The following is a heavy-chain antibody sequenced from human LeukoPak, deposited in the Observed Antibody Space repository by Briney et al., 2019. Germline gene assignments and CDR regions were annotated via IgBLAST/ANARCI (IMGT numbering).Heavy chain of an antibody. CDR1: GFTFSSYV. D-gene: IGHD3-16*01. CDR2: ISGSGDT. J-gene: IGHJ4*02. CDR3: AKDKDLSLGDDRQY. V-gene: IGHV3-23*01. Sequence: PGGSLRLSCTASGFTFSSYVMTWVRQAPGKGVEWVSGISGSGDTYYADSVKGRFTISRDNSRNRLYLQMNSLRAEDTAVYYCAKDKDLSLGDDRQYWGQGTLATVSS.